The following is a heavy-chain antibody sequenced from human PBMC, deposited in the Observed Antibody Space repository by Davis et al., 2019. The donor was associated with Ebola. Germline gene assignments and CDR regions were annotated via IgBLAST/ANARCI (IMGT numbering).Heavy chain of an antibody. CDR3: ARATTIFGVVINWFDP. V-gene: IGHV1-69*06. J-gene: IGHJ5*02. Sequence: AASVKVSCKASGGTFSSYAISWVRQAPGHGLEWMGGIIPIFGTANYAQKFQGRVTITADKSTSTAYMELRSLRSDDTAVYYCARATTIFGVVINWFDPWGQGTLVTVSS. CDR1: GGTFSSYA. CDR2: IIPIFGTA. D-gene: IGHD3-3*01.